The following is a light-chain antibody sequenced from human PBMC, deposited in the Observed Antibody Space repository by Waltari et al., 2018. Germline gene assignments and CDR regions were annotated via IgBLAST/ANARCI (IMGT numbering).Light chain of an antibody. Sequence: ESGMTQSPATLSVSPGERDTLSCRASQSVGNNLAWYQQQHGQAPRLLIYAASTRATVTPARFSGSGSGTDFTLTIGSMQSEDFALYYCQQYSSWPPLYTFGQGTRLGIK. CDR2: AAS. V-gene: IGKV3D-15*01. CDR1: QSVGNN. J-gene: IGKJ2*01. CDR3: QQYSSWPPLYT.